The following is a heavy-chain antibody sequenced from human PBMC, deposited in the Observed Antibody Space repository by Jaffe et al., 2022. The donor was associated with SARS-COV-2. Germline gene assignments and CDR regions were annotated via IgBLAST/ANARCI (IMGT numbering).Heavy chain of an antibody. CDR3: ARERGPNPNFDV. D-gene: IGHD3-10*01. J-gene: IGHJ4*02. CDR2: INPSGGSA. V-gene: IGHV1-46*01. CDR1: GYTFSIYF. Sequence: QVLLMQSGGEVKKPGASVKVSCMASGYTFSIYFMHWVRQAPGQGLEWMGVINPSGGSATYAQKFQGRVTMTRDTSANTIYMELSDLGSEDTAVYYCARERGPNPNFDVWGQGTLVTVSS.